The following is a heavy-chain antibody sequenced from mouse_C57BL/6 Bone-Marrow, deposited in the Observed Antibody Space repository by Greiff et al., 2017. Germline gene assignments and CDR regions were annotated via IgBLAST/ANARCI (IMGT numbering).Heavy chain of an antibody. Sequence: VQLQQSGAELVRPGASVKLSCTASGFNIKDDYMHWVKQRPEQGLEWIGWIDPENGDTEYASKFQGKATITADTSSNTAYLQLSSLTSEDTAVIYCTTLYYGNYDYFDYWGQGTTLTVSS. D-gene: IGHD2-1*01. CDR3: TTLYYGNYDYFDY. J-gene: IGHJ2*01. V-gene: IGHV14-4*01. CDR2: IDPENGDT. CDR1: GFNIKDDY.